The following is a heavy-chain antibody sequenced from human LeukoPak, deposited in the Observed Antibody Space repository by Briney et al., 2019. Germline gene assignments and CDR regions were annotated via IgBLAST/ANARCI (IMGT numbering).Heavy chain of an antibody. Sequence: SETLSLTCTVSGGSISSGGYYWSWIHQHPGKGLEWLGYITNSGSTYYNPSLKSRVTISVDTSKNQFSLKLSSVSAADTAVYYCARAPTTVVTPSYFDYWGQGALVTVSS. D-gene: IGHD4-23*01. CDR3: ARAPTTVVTPSYFDY. CDR2: ITNSGST. V-gene: IGHV4-31*03. CDR1: GGSISSGGYY. J-gene: IGHJ4*02.